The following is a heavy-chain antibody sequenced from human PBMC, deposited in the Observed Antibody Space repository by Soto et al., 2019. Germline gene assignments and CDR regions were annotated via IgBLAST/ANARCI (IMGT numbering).Heavy chain of an antibody. V-gene: IGHV1-69*01. J-gene: IGHJ4*02. Sequence: QVHLEQSGAEVKKPGTSVKVSCKASGGSFSTNEIDWVRQAPGQGLEWMGRIFPNVGTADYAQKFQGRLLISADGSTPTVFREPSRLPSADTAVYFCERAPYSSRGATFDSWGQGTQVAGSS. CDR2: IFPNVGTA. D-gene: IGHD6-19*01. CDR3: ERAPYSSRGATFDS. CDR1: GGSFSTNE.